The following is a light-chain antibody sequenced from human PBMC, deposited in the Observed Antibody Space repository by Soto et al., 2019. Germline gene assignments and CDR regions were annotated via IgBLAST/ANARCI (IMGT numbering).Light chain of an antibody. Sequence: EVVMTQSPATLSVSPGERATLSCRASQSISSNLAWYQQKAAQAPGPLMYGASTRATGVPARFSGSGSGTEFTLTISSLQSEDFAIYYCQQYNHWPSYTFGQGTKLEIK. J-gene: IGKJ2*01. CDR1: QSISSN. CDR3: QQYNHWPSYT. V-gene: IGKV3-15*01. CDR2: GAS.